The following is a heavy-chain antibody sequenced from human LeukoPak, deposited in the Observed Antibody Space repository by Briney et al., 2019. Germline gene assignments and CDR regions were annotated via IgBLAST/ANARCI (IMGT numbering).Heavy chain of an antibody. CDR2: INPNNSDT. CDR1: GYTFTGYY. V-gene: IGHV1-2*02. CDR3: ARQVGGSFDY. Sequence: GASVKVSCKASGYTFTGYYMHWVRQAPGQGLEWMGWINPNNSDTIYAQKFQGRVTMTRDTSLSTGHMELSSLRSDDTAVYYCARQVGGSFDYWGQGTLVTVSS. J-gene: IGHJ4*02. D-gene: IGHD3-10*01.